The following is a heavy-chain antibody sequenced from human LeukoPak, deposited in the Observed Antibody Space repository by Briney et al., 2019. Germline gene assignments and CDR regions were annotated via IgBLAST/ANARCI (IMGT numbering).Heavy chain of an antibody. CDR3: ARDPVGYCSSTSCRAGGY. V-gene: IGHV3-30-3*01. J-gene: IGHJ4*02. CDR1: GFAFSSYA. Sequence: PGGSLRLSCAASGFAFSSYAMHWVSQAPGKGLEWVAVISYDGSKEYYADSVKGRFTISRDNSENTLYLQMNSLGAEDTAVYYCARDPVGYCSSTSCRAGGYWGQGTLVTVSS. CDR2: ISYDGSKE. D-gene: IGHD2-2*03.